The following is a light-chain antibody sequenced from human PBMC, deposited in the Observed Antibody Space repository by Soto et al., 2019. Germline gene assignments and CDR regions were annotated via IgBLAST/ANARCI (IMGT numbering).Light chain of an antibody. CDR2: EGT. V-gene: IGLV2-23*01. CDR3: YV. Sequence: QSALTQPASVSGSPGQSITISCTGTTSDVGSYSLVSWYQQHPGKAPKLMIYEGTKRPSGVSNRFSGSKSGNTASLTISGLQADDDADCATYVFGTGTKLTVL. CDR1: TSDVGSYSL. J-gene: IGLJ1*01.